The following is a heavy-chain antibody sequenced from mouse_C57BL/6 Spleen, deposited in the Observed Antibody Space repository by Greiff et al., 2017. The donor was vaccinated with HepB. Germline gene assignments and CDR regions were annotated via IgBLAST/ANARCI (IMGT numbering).Heavy chain of an antibody. CDR1: GYTFTSYW. V-gene: IGHV1-64*01. CDR3: ARGASYYDYDYFDY. CDR2: IHPNSGST. Sequence: QVQLQQPGAELVKPGASVKLSCKASGYTFTSYWMHWVKQRPGQGLEWIGMIHPNSGSTNYNEKFKSKATLTVDKSSSTAYMQLSSLTSEDSAVYYCARGASYYDYDYFDYWGQGTTLTVSS. D-gene: IGHD2-4*01. J-gene: IGHJ2*01.